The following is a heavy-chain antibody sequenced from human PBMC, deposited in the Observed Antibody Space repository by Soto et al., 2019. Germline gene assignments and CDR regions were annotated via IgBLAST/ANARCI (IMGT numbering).Heavy chain of an antibody. J-gene: IGHJ4*02. CDR1: DVTIISRSYY. V-gene: IGHV4-39*01. D-gene: IGHD2-21*02. Sequence: SEPLSLTSTVSDVTIISRSYYWGWIRQSPGKGLEWIGSIYYSGSTYYNPSLKSRVAMSVDTSKNQFSLKLRSVSAADTAVYYCARQRTSVVTQAYFDDWGQGSLVTVS. CDR3: ARQRTSVVTQAYFDD. CDR2: IYYSGST.